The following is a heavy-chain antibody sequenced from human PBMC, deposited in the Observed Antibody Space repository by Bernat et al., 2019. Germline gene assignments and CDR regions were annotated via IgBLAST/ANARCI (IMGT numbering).Heavy chain of an antibody. J-gene: IGHJ4*02. Sequence: EVQLVESGGGLVQPGGSLRLSCAPSGFIFNNYAMSWVHQFPGKGLEWVSAITGNGISTYYADSVKGRFTISRDNSKNTLYLQMNNLRAADTAVYYCARDGSGWLFDCWGQGTLVTVSS. CDR2: ITGNGIST. D-gene: IGHD6-19*01. CDR1: GFIFNNYA. CDR3: ARDGSGWLFDC. V-gene: IGHV3-23*04.